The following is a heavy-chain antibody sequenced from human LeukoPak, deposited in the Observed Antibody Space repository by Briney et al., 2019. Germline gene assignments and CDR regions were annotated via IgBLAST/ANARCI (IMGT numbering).Heavy chain of an antibody. J-gene: IGHJ4*02. Sequence: PGGSLRLSCAASGFTFSDYYMSWIRQAPGKGLEWFSYISSSGSTIYYADSVKGRFTISRDNAKNSLYLQVNSLRAEDTAVYYCARDIYGSGPPVGDTIDYWGQGTLVTVSS. D-gene: IGHD3-10*01. V-gene: IGHV3-11*04. CDR3: ARDIYGSGPPVGDTIDY. CDR2: ISSSGSTI. CDR1: GFTFSDYY.